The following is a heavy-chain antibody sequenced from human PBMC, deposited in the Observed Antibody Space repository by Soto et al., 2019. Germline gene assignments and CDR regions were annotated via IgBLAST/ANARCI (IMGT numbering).Heavy chain of an antibody. Sequence: GWSLRLSCTASGFTFGDYAMSWVRQAPGKGLEWVGFIRSKAYGGTTEYAASVKGRFTISRDDSKSIAYLQMNSLKTEDTAVYYCTRDQAVAGSHYYYYYGMDVWGQGTTVTVSS. CDR1: GFTFGDYA. CDR2: IRSKAYGGTT. CDR3: TRDQAVAGSHYYYYYGMDV. V-gene: IGHV3-49*04. D-gene: IGHD6-19*01. J-gene: IGHJ6*02.